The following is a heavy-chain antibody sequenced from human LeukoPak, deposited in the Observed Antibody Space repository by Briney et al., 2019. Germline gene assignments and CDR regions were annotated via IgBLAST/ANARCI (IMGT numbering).Heavy chain of an antibody. J-gene: IGHJ4*02. CDR1: GFTVSNNY. D-gene: IGHD3-10*01. Sequence: GGSLRLSCAASGFTVSNNYMTWVRQAPGKGLEWVSLISSGGTYEYYADSVKGRFTISRDNSKNTLYLQLNSLRAEDTAVYYCARDSTYYYDSGSSGPHYFDNWGQGTLVTVSS. CDR3: ARDSTYYYDSGSSGPHYFDN. V-gene: IGHV3-30*01. CDR2: ISSGGTYE.